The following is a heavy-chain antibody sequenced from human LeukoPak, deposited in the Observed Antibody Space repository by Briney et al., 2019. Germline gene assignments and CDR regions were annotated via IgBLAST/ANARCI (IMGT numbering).Heavy chain of an antibody. Sequence: GGSLRLSCAASGFTFSSYSMNWVRQAPGKGLEWVSSISSSSSYIYYADSVKGRFTISRDNAKNSLYLQMNSLRAEDTAVYYCARDSALRVVPAVKLPFDPWGQGTLVTVSS. CDR3: ARDSALRVVPAVKLPFDP. D-gene: IGHD2-2*01. J-gene: IGHJ5*02. CDR2: ISSSSSYI. CDR1: GFTFSSYS. V-gene: IGHV3-21*01.